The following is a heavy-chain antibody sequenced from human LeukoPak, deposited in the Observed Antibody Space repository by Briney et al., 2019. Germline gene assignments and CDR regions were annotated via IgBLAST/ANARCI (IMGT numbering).Heavy chain of an antibody. D-gene: IGHD6-19*01. CDR2: INPNSGGT. CDR3: ARDVAGTAEPFDY. CDR1: GYTFTGYY. Sequence: ASVKVSCKASGYTFTGYYMHWVRQPPGQGLEWMGWINPNSGGTNYAQKFQGRVTMTRDTSISAAYMELSRLRSDDTAVYYCARDVAGTAEPFDYWGQGTLVTVSS. V-gene: IGHV1-2*02. J-gene: IGHJ4*02.